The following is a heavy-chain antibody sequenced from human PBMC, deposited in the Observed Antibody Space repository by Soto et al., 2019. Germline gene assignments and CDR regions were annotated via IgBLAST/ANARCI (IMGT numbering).Heavy chain of an antibody. CDR2: ISGSGGAT. Sequence: EVQLLESGGGVVQPGGSLRLSCAASGFTFSAYAMSWVRQAPGKGLEWVSVISGSGGATYYADSVKGRFTISRDNSKNTLYLQMNSERAEDTAVYYCARQEYSTTWYLKYWGQGTLVTVSS. J-gene: IGHJ4*02. CDR3: ARQEYSTTWYLKY. CDR1: GFTFSAYA. V-gene: IGHV3-23*01. D-gene: IGHD6-13*01.